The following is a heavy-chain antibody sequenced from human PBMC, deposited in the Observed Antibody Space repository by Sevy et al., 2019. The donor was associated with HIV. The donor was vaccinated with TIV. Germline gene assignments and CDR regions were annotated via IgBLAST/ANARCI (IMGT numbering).Heavy chain of an antibody. CDR3: AKDYVAMVRRVKNAFDI. J-gene: IGHJ3*02. Sequence: GGALRLSCAASGFTFSSYAMSWVRQAPGKGLEWVSSISGGGYKIYYADSVKGRFTISRDNSKNTLYLHLNSLRAEDTAVYYCAKDYVAMVRRVKNAFDIWGQGTMVTVSS. CDR2: ISGGGYKI. V-gene: IGHV3-23*01. D-gene: IGHD3-10*01. CDR1: GFTFSSYA.